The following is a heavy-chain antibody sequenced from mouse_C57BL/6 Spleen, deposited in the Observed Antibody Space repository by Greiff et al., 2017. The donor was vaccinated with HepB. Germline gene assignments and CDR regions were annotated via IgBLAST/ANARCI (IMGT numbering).Heavy chain of an antibody. CDR2: INPYNGGT. J-gene: IGHJ2*01. CDR1: GYTFTDYY. V-gene: IGHV1-19*01. CDR3: ARRGDYDYEDYFDY. D-gene: IGHD2-4*01. Sequence: EVKLVESGPVLVKPGASVKMSCKASGYTFTDYYMNWVKQSHGKSLEWIGVINPYNGGTSYNQKFKGKATLTVDKSSSTAYMELNSLTSEDSAVYYCARRGDYDYEDYFDYWGQGTTLTVSS.